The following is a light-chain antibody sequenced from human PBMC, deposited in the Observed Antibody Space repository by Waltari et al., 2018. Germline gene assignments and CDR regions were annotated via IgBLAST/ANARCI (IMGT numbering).Light chain of an antibody. CDR3: QHYVRLPVS. CDR1: QSVSRS. Sequence: EIVLTQSPGTLSLSPGERATLSCRASQSVSRSLAWYQQNPGQAPRLLIYGASSRATGVPDRFSGSGSGTDFVLTISRLEPEDFAVYYCQHYVRLPVSFGQGTKVEIK. V-gene: IGKV3-20*01. CDR2: GAS. J-gene: IGKJ1*01.